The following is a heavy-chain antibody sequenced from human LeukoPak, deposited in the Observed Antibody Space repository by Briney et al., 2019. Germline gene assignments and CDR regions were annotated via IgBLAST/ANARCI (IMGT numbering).Heavy chain of an antibody. J-gene: IGHJ6*03. CDR3: ARCLRPSLYYYYYMDV. Sequence: GGSLRLSCAASGFTVSSNYMSWVRQAPGEGLEWVSVIYSGGSTYYADSVKGRFTISRDNSKNTLYLQMNSLRAEDTAVYYCARCLRPSLYYYYYMDVWGKGTTVSISS. D-gene: IGHD5/OR15-5a*01. CDR1: GFTVSSNY. CDR2: IYSGGST. V-gene: IGHV3-53*01.